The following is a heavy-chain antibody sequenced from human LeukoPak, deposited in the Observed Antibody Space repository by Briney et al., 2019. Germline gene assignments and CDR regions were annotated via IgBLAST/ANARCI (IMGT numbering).Heavy chain of an antibody. Sequence: GGSLRLSCAASGFTFSSYAMSWVRQAPGKGLEWVSITSGNGDSTYSADSVRGRFTISRDNSKNTFYLQMNTLRAEDTAVYYCARMPNRCSTISCYIDSWGQGTLVTVS. V-gene: IGHV3-23*01. D-gene: IGHD2-2*02. J-gene: IGHJ4*02. CDR3: ARMPNRCSTISCYIDS. CDR2: TSGNGDST. CDR1: GFTFSSYA.